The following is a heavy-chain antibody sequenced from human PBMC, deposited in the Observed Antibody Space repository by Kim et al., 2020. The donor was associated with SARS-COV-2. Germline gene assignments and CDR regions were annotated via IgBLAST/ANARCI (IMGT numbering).Heavy chain of an antibody. V-gene: IGHV5-10-1*01. CDR3: ARGARTTVVTWYYFDY. J-gene: IGHJ4*02. D-gene: IGHD4-17*01. CDR1: GYSFTSYW. Sequence: GESLKISCKGSGYSFTSYWISWVRQMPGKGLEWMGRIDPSDSYTNYSPSFQGHVTISADKSISTAYPQWSSLKASDTAMYYCARGARTTVVTWYYFDYWGQGTLVTVSS. CDR2: IDPSDSYT.